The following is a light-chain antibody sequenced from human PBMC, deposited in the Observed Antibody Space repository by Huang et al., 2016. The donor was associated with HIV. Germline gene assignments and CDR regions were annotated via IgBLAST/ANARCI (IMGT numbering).Light chain of an antibody. V-gene: IGKV3-15*01. J-gene: IGKJ1*01. CDR1: QSVSNN. CDR3: QQYDDWPRT. Sequence: EIVMTQSPGTLSVSPGERATLSCRAIQSVSNNLAWYQQKPGQPPRLLIYGASTRATGVPAWFSGSGSGTDFTLTITSLESEDLALYYCQQYDDWPRTFGQGTRVEI. CDR2: GAS.